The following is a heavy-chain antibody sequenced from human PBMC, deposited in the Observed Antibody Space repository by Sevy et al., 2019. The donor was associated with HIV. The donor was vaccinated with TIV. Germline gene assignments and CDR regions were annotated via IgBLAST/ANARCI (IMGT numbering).Heavy chain of an antibody. J-gene: IGHJ6*02. CDR3: ARHSSGYSSSWYGGVIISYGMDV. V-gene: IGHV5-51*01. CDR1: GYSFTSYW. CDR2: IYPGDSDT. Sequence: GESLKISCKGSGYSFTSYWIGWVRQMPGKGLEWMGIIYPGDSDTRNSPSFQGQVTISADKSISTAYLQWSSLKASDTAMYYCARHSSGYSSSWYGGVIISYGMDVWGQGTTVTVSS. D-gene: IGHD6-13*01.